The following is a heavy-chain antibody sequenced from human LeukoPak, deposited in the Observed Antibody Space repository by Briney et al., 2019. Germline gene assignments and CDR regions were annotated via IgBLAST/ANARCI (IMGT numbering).Heavy chain of an antibody. Sequence: GGSLRLSCAASGFTFSSYWMSWVRQAPGKGLEWVANIKQDGSEKYYVDSVKGRFTISRDNAKNSLYLQMNSLRAEDTAVYYCARDRYCSSTSCYYFDYWGQGTLVTASS. CDR3: ARDRYCSSTSCYYFDY. CDR2: IKQDGSEK. CDR1: GFTFSSYW. D-gene: IGHD2-2*01. J-gene: IGHJ4*02. V-gene: IGHV3-7*01.